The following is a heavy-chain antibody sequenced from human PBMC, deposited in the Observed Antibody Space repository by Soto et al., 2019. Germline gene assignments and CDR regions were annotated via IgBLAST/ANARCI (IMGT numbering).Heavy chain of an antibody. CDR1: GFTFSSYS. CDR3: ARDLTIFGVSGLNYYYGMDV. Sequence: PGGSLRLSCAASGFTFSSYSMNWVRQAPGKGLEWVSSISSSSSYIYYADSVKGRFTISRDNAKNSLYLQMNSPRAEDTAVYYCARDLTIFGVSGLNYYYGMDVWGQGTTVTVSS. D-gene: IGHD3-3*01. J-gene: IGHJ6*02. CDR2: ISSSSSYI. V-gene: IGHV3-21*01.